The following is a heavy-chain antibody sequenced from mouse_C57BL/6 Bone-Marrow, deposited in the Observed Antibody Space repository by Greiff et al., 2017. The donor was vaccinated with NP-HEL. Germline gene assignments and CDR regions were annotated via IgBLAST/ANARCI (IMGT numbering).Heavy chain of an antibody. J-gene: IGHJ3*01. Sequence: ESGPGLVKPSQSLSLTCSVTGYSITSGYYWNWIRQFPGNKLEWMGYISYDGSNNYNPSLKNRISITRDTSKNQFFLKLNSVTTEDTATYYCATAPFSFAYWGQGTLVTVSA. CDR1: GYSITSGYY. CDR2: ISYDGSN. CDR3: ATAPFSFAY. V-gene: IGHV3-6*01.